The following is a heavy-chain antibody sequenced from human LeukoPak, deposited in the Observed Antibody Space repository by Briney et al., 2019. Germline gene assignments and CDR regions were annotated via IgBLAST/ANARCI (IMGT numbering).Heavy chain of an antibody. CDR2: IYYSGRT. CDR1: GDSVSRSDSY. J-gene: IGHJ1*01. V-gene: IGHV4-39*01. D-gene: IGHD3-22*01. CDR3: ARRRYYDGSGYLE. Sequence: PSETLSLTCSVSGDSVSRSDSYWAWIRQPPGKGLEWLGTIYYSGRTYYSPSLKSRVTMSVDPSNNQFSLNLRSVTAADTALYYCARRRYYDGSGYLEWGQGTLLSVSS.